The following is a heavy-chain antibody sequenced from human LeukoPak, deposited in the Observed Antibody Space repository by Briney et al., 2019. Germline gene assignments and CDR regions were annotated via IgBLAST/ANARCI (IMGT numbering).Heavy chain of an antibody. D-gene: IGHD5-12*01. CDR1: GFTFSSYA. Sequence: GGSLRLSCAASGFTFSSYAMSWVRQAPGKGLEWVSAISGSGGSTYYADSVKGRFTISRDNSKNTLYLQMHSLRAEDTALYYCAKDQRPDSGYDIDSWGQGTLVTVSS. CDR3: AKDQRPDSGYDIDS. J-gene: IGHJ4*02. V-gene: IGHV3-23*01. CDR2: ISGSGGST.